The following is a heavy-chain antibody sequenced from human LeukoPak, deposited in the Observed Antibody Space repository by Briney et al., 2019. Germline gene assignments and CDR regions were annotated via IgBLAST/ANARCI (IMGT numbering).Heavy chain of an antibody. CDR1: GFTFSSYE. Sequence: GGSLRLSRAASGFTFSSYEMNWVRQAPGKGLEWVSYISSSGSTIYYADSVKGRFTISRDNAKNSLYLQMNSLRAEDTAVYYCARTAFDDSRWGQGTLVTVSS. D-gene: IGHD3-16*01. CDR2: ISSSGSTI. CDR3: ARTAFDDSR. J-gene: IGHJ4*02. V-gene: IGHV3-48*03.